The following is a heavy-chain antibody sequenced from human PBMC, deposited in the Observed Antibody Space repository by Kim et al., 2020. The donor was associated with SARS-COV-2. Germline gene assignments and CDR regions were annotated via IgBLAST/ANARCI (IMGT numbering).Heavy chain of an antibody. CDR1: GFTFSSYA. CDR2: ISTDGSNK. CDR3: AREGAGPGMSYYNILSGHSGLDF. Sequence: GGSLRLSCAASGFTFSSYAMHWVRQGPGMGLDWVAVISTDGSNKYYADSVKGRVTISRDNSKNTLYLQVNSLRVEDTAVFYCAREGAGPGMSYYNILSGHSGLDFWGQGTLVTVSS. J-gene: IGHJ4*02. V-gene: IGHV3-30*04. D-gene: IGHD3-9*01.